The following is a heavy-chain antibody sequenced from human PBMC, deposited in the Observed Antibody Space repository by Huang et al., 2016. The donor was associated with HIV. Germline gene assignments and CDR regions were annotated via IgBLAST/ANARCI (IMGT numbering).Heavy chain of an antibody. CDR3: ARRAASGWQQEYFHL. J-gene: IGHJ1*01. CDR2: IHLNNYK. CDR1: GFSLSTSGGG. V-gene: IGHV2-5*01. D-gene: IGHD6-19*01. Sequence: QITLKESGPTLVKPTQTLTLTCTFSGFSLSTSGGGVGWIRQPPGKALEWLALIHLNNYKHYNSSRKRRLTITKDTSKNQVVLTMANVDPLDTATYYCARRAASGWQQEYFHLWGQGTLVTVSS.